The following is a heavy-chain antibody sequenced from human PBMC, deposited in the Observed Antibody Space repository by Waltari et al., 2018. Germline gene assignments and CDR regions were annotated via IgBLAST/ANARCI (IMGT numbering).Heavy chain of an antibody. CDR2: IYYSGST. CDR3: ARDRYGREYFQH. Sequence: QLQLQESGPGLVKPSETLSLTCTVSGGSISSSSYYWGWIRQPPGKGLEWIGSIYYSGSTYYNPSLKSRVTISVDTSKNQFSLKLSSVTAADTAVYYCARDRYGREYFQHWGQGTLVTVSS. CDR1: GGSISSSSYY. J-gene: IGHJ1*01. D-gene: IGHD1-1*01. V-gene: IGHV4-39*07.